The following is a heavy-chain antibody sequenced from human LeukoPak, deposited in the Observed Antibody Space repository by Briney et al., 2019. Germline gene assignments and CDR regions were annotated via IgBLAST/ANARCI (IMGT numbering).Heavy chain of an antibody. CDR3: ARGGPAAGRFDY. D-gene: IGHD6-13*01. Sequence: PGGSLRLSCAASGFTFNTYSMSWVRQAPGKGLEWVSVIYSGGSTYYADSVKGRFTISRDNSKNTLYLQMNSLRAEDTAVYYCARGGPAAGRFDYWGQGTLVTVSS. J-gene: IGHJ4*02. CDR2: IYSGGST. V-gene: IGHV3-66*01. CDR1: GFTFNTYS.